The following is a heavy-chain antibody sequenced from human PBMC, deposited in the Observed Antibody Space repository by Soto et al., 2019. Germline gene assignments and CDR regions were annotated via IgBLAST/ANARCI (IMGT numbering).Heavy chain of an antibody. V-gene: IGHV2-70*04. D-gene: IGHD2-2*01. CDR2: IDWDDDK. CDR3: ARMRCSSSSCYYIDY. CDR1: GFSLSTNEMR. Sequence: SGPTLVNPTQTLTLTCTFSGFSLSTNEMRVTWIRQPPGKALEWLERIDWDDDKFYSTSLKTRLTISKDTSKNQVVLTMTNMDPVDTATYYCARMRCSSSSCYYIDYWGQGALVTVSS. J-gene: IGHJ4*02.